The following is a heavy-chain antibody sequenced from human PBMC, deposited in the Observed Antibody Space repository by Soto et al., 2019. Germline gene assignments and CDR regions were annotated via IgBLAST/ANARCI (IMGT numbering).Heavy chain of an antibody. D-gene: IGHD6-13*01. V-gene: IGHV1-2*04. Sequence: QVQLVQSGAEVKKPGASVKVSCKASGYTFTGYYMHWVQQAPGQGLEWMGWINPNSGGTNYAQKFQGWVTMTRDTSISTAYMELSRLRSDDTAVYYCARQEGSSWTSYGMDVWGQGTTVTVSS. J-gene: IGHJ6*02. CDR1: GYTFTGYY. CDR2: INPNSGGT. CDR3: ARQEGSSWTSYGMDV.